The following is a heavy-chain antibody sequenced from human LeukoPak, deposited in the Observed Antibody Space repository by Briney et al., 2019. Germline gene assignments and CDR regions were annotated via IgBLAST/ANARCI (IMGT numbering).Heavy chain of an antibody. CDR2: IYTSGST. Sequence: PSETLSLTCTVSGGSISSGSYYWSWIRQPAGKGLEWIGRIYTSGSTNYNPSLKSRVTISVDTSKNQFSLKLSSVTAADTAVYYCARDLPPACYDFWSGPDYWGQGTLVTVSS. CDR3: ARDLPPACYDFWSGPDY. D-gene: IGHD3-3*01. J-gene: IGHJ4*02. CDR1: GGSISSGSYY. V-gene: IGHV4-61*02.